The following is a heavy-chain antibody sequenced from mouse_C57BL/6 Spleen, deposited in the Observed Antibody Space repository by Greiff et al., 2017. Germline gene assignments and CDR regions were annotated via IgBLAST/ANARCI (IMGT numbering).Heavy chain of an antibody. V-gene: IGHV1-69*01. J-gene: IGHJ1*03. CDR2: LDPSDSYT. CDR3: ARGGDYGSTPYWYFDV. D-gene: IGHD1-1*01. Sequence: VPLQQPGAELVMPGASVKLSCKASGYTFTSYWMHWVKQRPGQGLEWIGELDPSDSYTNYNQKFKGKSTLTVDKSSSTAYMQLSSLTSEDSAVYYCARGGDYGSTPYWYFDVWGTGTTVTVSS. CDR1: GYTFTSYW.